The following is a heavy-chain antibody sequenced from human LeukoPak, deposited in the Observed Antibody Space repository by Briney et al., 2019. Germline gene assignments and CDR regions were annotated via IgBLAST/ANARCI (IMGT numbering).Heavy chain of an antibody. Sequence: ASVKVSCKASGGTFGSYVISWVRQAPGQGLEWMGGIIPIFGTAYYAQKFQGRLTITADESTSTVYMEMSSLRSEDTAMYYCAKEGDTALVTGYFDLWGRGTLVTVSS. CDR3: AKEGDTALVTGYFDL. CDR1: GGTFGSYV. CDR2: IIPIFGTA. J-gene: IGHJ2*01. D-gene: IGHD5-18*01. V-gene: IGHV1-69*01.